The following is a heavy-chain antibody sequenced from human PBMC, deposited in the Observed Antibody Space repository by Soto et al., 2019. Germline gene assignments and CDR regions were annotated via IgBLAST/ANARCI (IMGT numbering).Heavy chain of an antibody. CDR3: ARDAIDIVVVLAAMIYYYYYMDV. Sequence: GGSLRLSCAASGFTFSDHYMDWVRQAPGKGLEWVGRTRNKANSYTTEYDASVKGRLTISRDDSKNSLYLQMNSLKTGATAVYYCARDAIDIVVVLAAMIYYYYYMDVWGTGNAVTVSS. D-gene: IGHD2-2*01. CDR1: GFTFSDHY. V-gene: IGHV3-72*01. CDR2: TRNKANSYTT. J-gene: IGHJ6*03.